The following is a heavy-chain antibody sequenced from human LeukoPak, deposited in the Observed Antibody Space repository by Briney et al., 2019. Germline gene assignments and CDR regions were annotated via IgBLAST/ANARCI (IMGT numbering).Heavy chain of an antibody. CDR2: IYSGGST. CDR3: ARGSGSSWYFYFDY. CDR1: GFTVSSNY. D-gene: IGHD6-13*01. Sequence: GGSLRLSCAASGFTVSSNYTSWVRQAPGKGLEWVSVIYSGGSTYYADSVKGRFTISRDNSKNTLYLQMNSLRAEDTAVYYCARGSGSSWYFYFDYWGQGTLVTVSS. J-gene: IGHJ4*02. V-gene: IGHV3-53*01.